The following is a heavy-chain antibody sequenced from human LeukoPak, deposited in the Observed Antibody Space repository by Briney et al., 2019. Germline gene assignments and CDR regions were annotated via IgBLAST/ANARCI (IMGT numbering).Heavy chain of an antibody. Sequence: PSETLSLTCTVSSGSVSSGSYYWSWIRQPPGKGLEWIGYIYYSGSTNYNPSLKSRVTISVDTSKNQFSLKLSSVTAADTAVYYCARAPITFGGVIVYFDYWGQGTLVTVSS. V-gene: IGHV4-61*01. CDR2: IYYSGST. D-gene: IGHD3-16*02. CDR1: SGSVSSGSYY. CDR3: ARAPITFGGVIVYFDY. J-gene: IGHJ4*02.